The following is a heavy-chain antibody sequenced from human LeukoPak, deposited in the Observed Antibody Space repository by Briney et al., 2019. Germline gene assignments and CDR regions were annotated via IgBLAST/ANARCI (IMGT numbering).Heavy chain of an antibody. D-gene: IGHD6-19*01. V-gene: IGHV1-8*01. CDR2: MNPNSGNT. CDR1: GYTFTSCD. Sequence: VASVTVSCKASGYTFTSCDINWVRQATGQGLEWMGWMNPNSGNTGYGQSFQGRITMTRDISIGTDYMELSNLTSEDTAIYYCTRGSSGRRDNWGQGTLVTVSA. CDR3: TRGSSGRRDN. J-gene: IGHJ4*02.